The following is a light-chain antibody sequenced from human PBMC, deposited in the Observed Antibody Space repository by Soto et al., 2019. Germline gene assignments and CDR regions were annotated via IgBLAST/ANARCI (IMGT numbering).Light chain of an antibody. CDR2: VVS. V-gene: IGLV2-14*01. Sequence: QSVLTQPASVSGSPGQSITISCTGTSSDVGGYNHVSWYQHHPGKAPKLMIYVVSDRPSGVSDRLSGSKSGNTASLTISGLQAEDEADYYCSSYTSSSTYVFGVGTQLTVL. CDR1: SSDVGGYNH. CDR3: SSYTSSSTYV. J-gene: IGLJ7*01.